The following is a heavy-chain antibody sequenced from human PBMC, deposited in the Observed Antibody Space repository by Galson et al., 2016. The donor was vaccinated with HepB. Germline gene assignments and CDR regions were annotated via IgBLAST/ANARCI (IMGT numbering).Heavy chain of an antibody. CDR2: ISANSGNT. CDR1: GYTFTRNG. V-gene: IGHV1-18*01. J-gene: IGHJ6*02. CDR3: AREGVQYGGNEGWDDSPV. Sequence: SVKVSCKASGYTFTRNGISWLRQAPGQGLEWIGWISANSGNTNYAQKFQGRVTMTRDTSTSTAYMELRSLKSEDTAVYYCAREGVQYGGNEGWDDSPVWGQGTTVTVSS. D-gene: IGHD5-12*01.